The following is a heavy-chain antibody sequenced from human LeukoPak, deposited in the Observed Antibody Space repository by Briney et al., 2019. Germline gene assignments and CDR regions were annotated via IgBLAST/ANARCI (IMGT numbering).Heavy chain of an antibody. V-gene: IGHV4-59*01. CDR3: AKGTTMVRGVIITFDD. D-gene: IGHD3-10*01. CDR1: DGFITNYY. J-gene: IGHJ4*02. Sequence: PSETLSLTCTVSDGFITNYYWSWVRQPPGKGLEFIGYVHYSGTTNYNPSLRSRVTISIDTSKKHFFLKLNSVTAADTAVYYCAKGTTMVRGVIITFDDWGQGTLVTVSS. CDR2: VHYSGTT.